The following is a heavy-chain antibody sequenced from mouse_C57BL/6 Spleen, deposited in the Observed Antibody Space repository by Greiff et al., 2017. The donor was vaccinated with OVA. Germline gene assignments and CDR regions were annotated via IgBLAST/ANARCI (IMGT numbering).Heavy chain of an antibody. CDR3: ARGDPYYYAMDY. CDR1: GYTFTSYW. CDR2: IYPGSGST. V-gene: IGHV1-55*01. J-gene: IGHJ4*01. Sequence: QVQLKQPGAELEKPGASVKMSCKASGYTFTSYWITWVKQRPGQGLEWIGDIYPGSGSTNYNEKFKSKATLTVDTSSSTAYMQLSSLTSEDSAVYYCARGDPYYYAMDYWGQGTSVTGSS.